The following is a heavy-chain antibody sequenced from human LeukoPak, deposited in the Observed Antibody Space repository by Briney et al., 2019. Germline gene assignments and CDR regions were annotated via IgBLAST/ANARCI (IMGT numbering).Heavy chain of an antibody. Sequence: ASVKVSCKASGGTFSSYAISWVRQAPGQGLEWMGGIIPIFGTANYAQKFQGRVTITTDESTSTAYMELSSLRSEDTAVYYCASQYGSGSYYHYYYYMDVWGKGTTVTVSS. CDR1: GGTFSSYA. D-gene: IGHD3-10*01. CDR2: IIPIFGTA. V-gene: IGHV1-69*05. CDR3: ASQYGSGSYYHYYYYMDV. J-gene: IGHJ6*03.